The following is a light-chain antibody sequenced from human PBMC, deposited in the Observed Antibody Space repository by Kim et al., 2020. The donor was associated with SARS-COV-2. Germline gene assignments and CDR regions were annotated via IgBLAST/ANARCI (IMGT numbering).Light chain of an antibody. CDR3: QVWDSSSDHRV. CDR2: RNN. Sequence: QSVLTQPPSASGTPGQRVTISCSGSSSNIGSNYVYWYQQLPGTAPKLLIYRNNQRPSGIPERFSGSNSGNTATLTISRVEAGDEADYYCQVWDSSSDHRVFGGGTQLTVL. CDR1: SSNIGSNY. J-gene: IGLJ3*02. V-gene: IGLV1-47*01.